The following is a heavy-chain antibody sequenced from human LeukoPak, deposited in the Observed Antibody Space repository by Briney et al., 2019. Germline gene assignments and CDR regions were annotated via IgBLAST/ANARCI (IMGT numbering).Heavy chain of an antibody. J-gene: IGHJ4*02. CDR2: ISSRGDST. V-gene: IGHV3-23*01. CDR3: AQGTRQDITVAHTVEK. D-gene: IGHD6-19*01. Sequence: GGSLRLSCAASGFTFSNYAMSWVRQVPGRGLEWVSTISSRGDSTYDADSVKGRFTISRDNSKNSLYLQMNSVRAEDTAVYYFAQGTRQDITVAHTVEKWGQGTLVTLSS. CDR1: GFTFSNYA.